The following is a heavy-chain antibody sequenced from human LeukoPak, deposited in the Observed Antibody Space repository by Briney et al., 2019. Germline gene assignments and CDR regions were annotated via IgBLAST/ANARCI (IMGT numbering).Heavy chain of an antibody. CDR3: AKDQGGSGNNWFDP. Sequence: GGSLRLSCVASGLTFSRHAMTWVRQTPGKGLEWVSGIAASGGSTYYTDSVKGRFTISRDNSKNTLYLQMNSLRAEDTAVYYCAKDQGGSGNNWFDPWGQGTLVTVSS. J-gene: IGHJ5*02. D-gene: IGHD1-26*01. V-gene: IGHV3-23*01. CDR1: GLTFSRHA. CDR2: IAASGGST.